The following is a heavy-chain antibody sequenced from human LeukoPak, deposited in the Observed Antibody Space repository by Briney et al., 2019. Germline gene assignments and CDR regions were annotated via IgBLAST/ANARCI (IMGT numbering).Heavy chain of an antibody. CDR2: ISYDGSNK. D-gene: IGHD3-22*01. CDR3: AREDYYYDSSGHLDY. CDR1: GFTFSSYA. V-gene: IGHV3-30*04. Sequence: GGSLRLSCAASGFTFSSYAMHWVRQAPGKGLEWVAVISYDGSNKYYADSVKGRLTISRDNSKNTLYLQMNSLRAEDTAVYYCAREDYYYDSSGHLDYWGQGTLVTVSS. J-gene: IGHJ4*02.